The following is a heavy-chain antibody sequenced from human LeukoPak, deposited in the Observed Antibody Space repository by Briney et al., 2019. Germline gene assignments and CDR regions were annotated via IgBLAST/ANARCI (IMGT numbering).Heavy chain of an antibody. V-gene: IGHV3-48*03. D-gene: IGHD3-22*01. Sequence: GGSLRLSCAASGFTFSSYEMNWVRQAPGKGLEWVSYISSSGSTIYYADSVKGRFTISRDNAKNSLYLQMNSLRAEDTAVYYCARDQSSGSIRGAFDIWGQGTMVTVSS. CDR3: ARDQSSGSIRGAFDI. CDR2: ISSSGSTI. CDR1: GFTFSSYE. J-gene: IGHJ3*02.